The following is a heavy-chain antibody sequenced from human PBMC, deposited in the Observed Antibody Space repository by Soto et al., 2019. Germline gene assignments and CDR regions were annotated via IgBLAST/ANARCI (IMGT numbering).Heavy chain of an antibody. CDR3: AKDFEERSASGPAH. Sequence: QVQLVESGGGVVQPGRSLRLSCAASGFRFGEYGMHWVRQAPGKGLEWITLTSYDGSRKYHADSVKGRFTISRDNSKNTLHLQMNSLRPDDTAIYYCAKDFEERSASGPAHWGQGTLVFVSS. CDR2: TSYDGSRK. V-gene: IGHV3-30*18. CDR1: GFRFGEYG. D-gene: IGHD6-25*01. J-gene: IGHJ4*02.